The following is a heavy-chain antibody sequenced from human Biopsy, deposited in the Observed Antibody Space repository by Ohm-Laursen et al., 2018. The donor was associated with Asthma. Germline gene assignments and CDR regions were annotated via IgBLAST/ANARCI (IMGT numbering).Heavy chain of an antibody. J-gene: IGHJ1*01. CDR1: GFTFGDYC. D-gene: IGHD3-3*02. Sequence: SLRLSCTAPGFTFGDYCMSWVRQVPGKGLEWVANIKHDGSEKNHVDSLKGRFTISRDNAKNSLYLQMNSLRAEDTAVYYCARTFHFWSPYHAEHYQLWGQGTLVTVSS. CDR3: ARTFHFWSPYHAEHYQL. CDR2: IKHDGSEK. V-gene: IGHV3-7*01.